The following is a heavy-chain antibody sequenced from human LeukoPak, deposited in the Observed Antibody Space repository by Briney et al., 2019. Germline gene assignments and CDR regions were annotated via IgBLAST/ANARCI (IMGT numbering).Heavy chain of an antibody. CDR1: GFTFSDYY. D-gene: IGHD5-12*01. J-gene: IGHJ4*02. CDR2: ISSSGSTI. V-gene: IGHV3-11*04. Sequence: GGSLRLSCAASGFTFSDYYMSWIRQAPGKGLEWVSYISSSGSTIYYADSVKGRFTISRDNAKKSLYLQINSLRAEDTAVYYCARVTRGGYDGYFDYWGQGTLVTVSS. CDR3: ARVTRGGYDGYFDY.